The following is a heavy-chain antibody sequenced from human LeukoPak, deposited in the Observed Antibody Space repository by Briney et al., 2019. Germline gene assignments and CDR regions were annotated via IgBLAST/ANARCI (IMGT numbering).Heavy chain of an antibody. CDR2: INPSGGST. D-gene: IGHD6-19*01. V-gene: IGHV1-46*01. J-gene: IGHJ4*02. CDR1: GYTFTSYY. CDR3: ARAREWLAPIDY. Sequence: GASVKVSFKASGYTFTSYYMHWVRQAPGQGLEWMGIINPSGGSTSYAQKFQGRVTMTRDMSTSTVYMELSSLRSEDTAVYYCARAREWLAPIDYWGQGTLVTVSS.